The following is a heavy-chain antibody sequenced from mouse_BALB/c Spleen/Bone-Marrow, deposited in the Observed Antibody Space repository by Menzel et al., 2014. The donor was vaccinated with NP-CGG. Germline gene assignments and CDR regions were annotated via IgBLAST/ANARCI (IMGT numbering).Heavy chain of an antibody. D-gene: IGHD1-1*01. V-gene: IGHV1-7*01. Sequence: QVHLQQPGAELAKPGASVKMSCKASGYTFTSYWMHWVKQRPGQGLEWIGYINPSTGYTEYNQKFKDKATLTADKSSSTAYMQLSSRASEDSAVYYCARSNYYGSKDYWGQGTTLTVSS. CDR2: INPSTGYT. J-gene: IGHJ2*01. CDR1: GYTFTSYW. CDR3: ARSNYYGSKDY.